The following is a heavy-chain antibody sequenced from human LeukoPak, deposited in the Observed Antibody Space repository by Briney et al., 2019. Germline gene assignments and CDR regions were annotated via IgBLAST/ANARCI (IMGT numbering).Heavy chain of an antibody. V-gene: IGHV3-43*01. CDR3: AKVAGSSSSLSNYMDV. J-gene: IGHJ6*03. CDR1: GFTFDDYT. D-gene: IGHD6-6*01. Sequence: AGSLRLSCAASGFTFDDYTMHWVRQAPGKGLEWVSLISWDGGSTYYADSVKGRFTISRDNSKNSLYLQMNSLRTEDTALYYCAKVAGSSSSLSNYMDVWGKGPRSPSP. CDR2: ISWDGGST.